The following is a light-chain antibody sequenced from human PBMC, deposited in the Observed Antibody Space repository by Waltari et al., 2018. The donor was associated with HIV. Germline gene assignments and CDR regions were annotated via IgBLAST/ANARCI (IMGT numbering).Light chain of an antibody. Sequence: QSALTQPASVSGSPGQSITISCTGTSSHVGGYNYVSCYQQHPGQAPKRMIYEVGNRTAEDAKRFSVSKSGNPSSLTISVLPAEDEADYYCSSYTSSSTFYVFGTGTKVTVL. V-gene: IGLV2-14*01. CDR3: SSYTSSSTFYV. CDR1: SSHVGGYNY. J-gene: IGLJ1*01. CDR2: EVG.